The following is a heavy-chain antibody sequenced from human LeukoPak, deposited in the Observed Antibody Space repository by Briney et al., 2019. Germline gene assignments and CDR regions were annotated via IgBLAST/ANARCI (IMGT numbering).Heavy chain of an antibody. CDR2: IYRSGST. V-gene: IGHV4-38-2*02. CDR1: GYSISSGYY. J-gene: IGHJ5*02. CDR3: ARERLMVYAMRLDWFDP. D-gene: IGHD2-8*01. Sequence: PSDTLSLTCTVSGYSISSGYYWGWIRQPPGKGLEWIGSIYRSGSTYYNPSLKSRVTISVDTSKNQFSLKLSSVTAADTAVYYCARERLMVYAMRLDWFDPWGQGTLVTVSS.